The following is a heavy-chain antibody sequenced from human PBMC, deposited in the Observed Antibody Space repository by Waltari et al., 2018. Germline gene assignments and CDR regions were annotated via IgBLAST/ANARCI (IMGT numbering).Heavy chain of an antibody. J-gene: IGHJ1*01. V-gene: IGHV1-69*12. Sequence: QVQLVQSGAEVKKPGSSVQVSCKASGSTFSSYAISWVRQAPAQGLEWMGGIIPIFGTANYAQKFQGRVTITADESTSTAYMELSSLRSEDTAVYYCAREGYCSSTSCYRGYFQHWGQGTLVTVSS. D-gene: IGHD2-2*01. CDR3: AREGYCSSTSCYRGYFQH. CDR2: IIPIFGTA. CDR1: GSTFSSYA.